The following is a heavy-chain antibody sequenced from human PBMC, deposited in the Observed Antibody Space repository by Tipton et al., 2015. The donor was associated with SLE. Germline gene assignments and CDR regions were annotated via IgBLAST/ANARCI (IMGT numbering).Heavy chain of an antibody. CDR2: IYNSGNT. V-gene: IGHV4-39*07. Sequence: TLSLTCTVSGGSISSSSYYWGWIRQPPGKGLEWIGSIYNSGNTNYNPSLKSRVTISVDTSKNQFSLKLSSVTAADTAVYYCARYIVVVRYFDYWGQGTLVTVSS. CDR1: GGSISSSSYY. J-gene: IGHJ4*02. D-gene: IGHD2-21*01. CDR3: ARYIVVVRYFDY.